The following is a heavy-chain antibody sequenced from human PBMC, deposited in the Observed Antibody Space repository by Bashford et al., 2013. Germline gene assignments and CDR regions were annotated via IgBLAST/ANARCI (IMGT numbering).Heavy chain of an antibody. V-gene: IGHV1-2*02. CDR3: ARGVAAVSNWFDP. CDR2: INPKSGGT. J-gene: IGHJ5*01. Sequence: WVRQAPGQGLEWMGWINPKSGGTNYALKFQGRVTMTRDTSISTAYMELSRLTSDDTAVFYCARGVAAVSNWFDPWGQGTLVTVSS. D-gene: IGHD6-13*01.